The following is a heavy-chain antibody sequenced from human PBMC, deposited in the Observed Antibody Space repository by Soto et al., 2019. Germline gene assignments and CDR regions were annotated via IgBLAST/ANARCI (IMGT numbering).Heavy chain of an antibody. CDR1: GFTFSTYA. Sequence: VGSLRLSCVASGFTFSTYAMSWVRQAPGKGLEWVSAINAGGGSTYCADSVKGRFTISRDNSINTLYLQMNSLRAEDTAVYYCAHPRGYGVFDAYDIWGQGAKVTVSS. D-gene: IGHD4-17*01. CDR2: INAGGGST. CDR3: AHPRGYGVFDAYDI. V-gene: IGHV3-23*01. J-gene: IGHJ3*02.